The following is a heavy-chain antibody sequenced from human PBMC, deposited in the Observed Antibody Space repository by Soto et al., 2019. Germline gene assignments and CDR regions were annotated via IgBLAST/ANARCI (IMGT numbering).Heavy chain of an antibody. J-gene: IGHJ6*02. CDR2: TFVTGAT. CDR3: ARGRSDSAGSVFGRRMPV. D-gene: IGHD3-10*01. V-gene: IGHV4-61*01. CDR1: GEALGSGQSY. Sequence: QVQLQESGPGLVKSSETLSLICFVSGEALGSGQSYWNWIRQAPGKGLEWIGHTFVTGATKYSASLKSRATIPVDTSKVHFSLPLASVPGGYSATNFCARGRSDSAGSVFGRRMPVWAQGTTATLSS.